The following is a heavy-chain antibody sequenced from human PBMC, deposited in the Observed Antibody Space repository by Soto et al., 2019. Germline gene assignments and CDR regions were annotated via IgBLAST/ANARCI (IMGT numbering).Heavy chain of an antibody. J-gene: IGHJ4*02. CDR3: ARDRRPLRSAAYYFDY. D-gene: IGHD6-13*01. V-gene: IGHV3-48*03. CDR1: GFTFSSYE. Sequence: PGGSLRLSCAASGFTFSSYEMNWVRQAPGKGLEWVSYISSSGSTIYYADSVKGRFTISRDNAKNSLYLQMNSLRAEDTAVYYCARDRRPLRSAAYYFDYWGQGTLVTVSS. CDR2: ISSSGSTI.